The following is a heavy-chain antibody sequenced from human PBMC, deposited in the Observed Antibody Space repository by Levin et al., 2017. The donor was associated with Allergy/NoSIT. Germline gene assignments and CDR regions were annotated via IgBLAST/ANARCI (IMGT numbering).Heavy chain of an antibody. CDR2: IGGSGDIT. Sequence: RAGGSLRLSCAASGFTFSSYAMSWVRQAPGKGLEWVSAIGGSGDITYYADSVKGRLTISRDNSKNTLYLQMNSLRAEDTAVYYCAKEAFNWNQAFDVWGQGTMVTVSS. J-gene: IGHJ3*01. D-gene: IGHD1-20*01. CDR3: AKEAFNWNQAFDV. V-gene: IGHV3-23*01. CDR1: GFTFSSYA.